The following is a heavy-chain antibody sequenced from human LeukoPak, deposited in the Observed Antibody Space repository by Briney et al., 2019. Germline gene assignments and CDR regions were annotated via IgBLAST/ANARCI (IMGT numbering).Heavy chain of an antibody. CDR2: IRSKAYGGTT. CDR3: TRDTTDDYEYYYYGMDV. CDR1: GFSVNSYY. V-gene: IGHV3-49*04. D-gene: IGHD4-17*01. J-gene: IGHJ6*02. Sequence: GGSLRLSCAASGFSVNSYYMNWVRQAPGKGLEWVGFIRSKAYGGTTEYAASVKGRFTISRDDSKSIAYLQMNSLKTEDAAVYYCTRDTTDDYEYYYYGMDVWGQGTTVTVSS.